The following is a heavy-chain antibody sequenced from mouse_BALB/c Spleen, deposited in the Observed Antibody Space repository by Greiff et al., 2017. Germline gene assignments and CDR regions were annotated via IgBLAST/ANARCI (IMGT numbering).Heavy chain of an antibody. CDR2: ISSGSSTI. J-gene: IGHJ3*01. CDR3: ATSGGHYYGSRAWFAY. Sequence: EVKLMESGGGLVQPGGSRKLSCAASGFTYSSFGMHWVRQAPEKGLEWVAYISSGSSTIYYADTVKGRFTISRDNPKNTLFLQMTSLRSEDTAMYYCATSGGHYYGSRAWFAYWGQGTLVTVSA. D-gene: IGHD1-1*01. CDR1: GFTYSSFG. V-gene: IGHV5-17*02.